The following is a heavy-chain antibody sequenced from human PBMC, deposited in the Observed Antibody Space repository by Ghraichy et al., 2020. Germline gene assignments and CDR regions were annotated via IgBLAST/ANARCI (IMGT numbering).Heavy chain of an antibody. D-gene: IGHD5-18*01. Sequence: SETLSLTCTVSGGSVSSGSYYWSWIRQPPGKGLEWIGYIYYSGSTNYNPSLKSRVTISVDTSKNQFSLKLSSVTAADTAVYYCARDSYAYFDYWGQGTLVTVSS. CDR2: IYYSGST. J-gene: IGHJ4*02. V-gene: IGHV4-61*01. CDR1: GGSVSSGSYY. CDR3: ARDSYAYFDY.